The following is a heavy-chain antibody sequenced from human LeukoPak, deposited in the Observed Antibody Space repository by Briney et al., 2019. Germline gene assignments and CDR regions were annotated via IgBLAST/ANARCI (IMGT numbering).Heavy chain of an antibody. CDR1: GFTFSSYA. J-gene: IGHJ3*02. CDR3: ARGSGSYYRTLDAFDI. D-gene: IGHD1-26*01. Sequence: GGSLRLSCSASGFTFSSYAMHWVRQAPGKGLEYVSAISSNGGSTYYADSVKGRFTISRDNSKNTLYLQMSSLRAEDTAVYYCARGSGSYYRTLDAFDIWGQGTMVTVSS. CDR2: ISSNGGST. V-gene: IGHV3-64D*06.